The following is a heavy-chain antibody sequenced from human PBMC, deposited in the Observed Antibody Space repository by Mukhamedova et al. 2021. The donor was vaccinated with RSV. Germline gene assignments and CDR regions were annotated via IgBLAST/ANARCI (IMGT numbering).Heavy chain of an antibody. D-gene: IGHD2-2*01. Sequence: FTISRDNAKNSLYLQMNSLRAEDTAVYYCARVVVPAVLSLYAMDVWGQGTTVTVSS. V-gene: IGHV3-11*06. J-gene: IGHJ6*02. CDR3: ARVVVPAVLSLYAMDV.